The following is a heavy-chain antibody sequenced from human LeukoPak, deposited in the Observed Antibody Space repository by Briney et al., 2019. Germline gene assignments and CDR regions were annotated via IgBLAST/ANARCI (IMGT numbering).Heavy chain of an antibody. CDR1: GGSISSYY. Sequence: SETLSLTCTVSGGSISSYYWSWIRQPPGKGLEWIGYIYYSGSTNYNPSLKSRVTISVDTSKNQFSLKLSSVTAADTAVYYCARALTIAVAPYYFDYWGQGTLVTVSS. V-gene: IGHV4-59*01. D-gene: IGHD6-19*01. CDR3: ARALTIAVAPYYFDY. J-gene: IGHJ4*02. CDR2: IYYSGST.